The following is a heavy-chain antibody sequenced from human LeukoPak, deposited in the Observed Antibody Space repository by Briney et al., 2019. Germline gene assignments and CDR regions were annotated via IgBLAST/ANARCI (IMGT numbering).Heavy chain of an antibody. Sequence: SETLSLTCAVYGGSFSGYYWSWIRQPPGKGLEWIGEINHSGSTNYNPSLKSRVTISVDTSKNQFSLQLNPVTPEDTAVYYCARDQRGYRLLYYYYYGMGVWGQGTTVTVSS. J-gene: IGHJ6*02. CDR3: ARDQRGYRLLYYYYYGMGV. CDR1: GGSFSGYY. D-gene: IGHD5-18*01. CDR2: INHSGST. V-gene: IGHV4-34*01.